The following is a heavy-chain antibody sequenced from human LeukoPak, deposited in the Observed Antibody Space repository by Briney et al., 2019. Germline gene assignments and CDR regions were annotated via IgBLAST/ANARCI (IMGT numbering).Heavy chain of an antibody. CDR1: GFTFSSYA. D-gene: IGHD7-27*01. CDR2: ISGSGGST. CDR3: ARDNWAYDY. Sequence: PGGSLRLSCAASGFTFSSYAMGWVRQAPGKGLEWVSAISGSGGSTYYADSVKGRFTISRDNSKNTLYLQMSSLRAEDTAVYYCARDNWAYDYWGQGTLVTVSS. V-gene: IGHV3-23*01. J-gene: IGHJ4*02.